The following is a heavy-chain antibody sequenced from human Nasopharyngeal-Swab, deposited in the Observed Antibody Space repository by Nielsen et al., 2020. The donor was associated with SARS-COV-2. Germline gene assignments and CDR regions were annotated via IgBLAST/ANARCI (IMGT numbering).Heavy chain of an antibody. CDR1: GFTFSSYW. J-gene: IGHJ4*02. Sequence: ESLKISCAASGFTFSSYWMSWVRQAPGKGLEWVANIKQDGSEKYYVDSVKGRFTISRDNAKNSLYLQMNSLRAEDTAVYYCARKGNYLGFDYWGQGTLVTVSS. D-gene: IGHD1-7*01. CDR3: ARKGNYLGFDY. V-gene: IGHV3-7*01. CDR2: IKQDGSEK.